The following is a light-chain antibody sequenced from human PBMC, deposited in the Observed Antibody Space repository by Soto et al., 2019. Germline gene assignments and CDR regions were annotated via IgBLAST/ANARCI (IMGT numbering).Light chain of an antibody. J-gene: IGKJ4*01. Sequence: EIVLTQSPATLSSFPGDGVTLSCRASQNVYEYVAWYQQKPGQAPRLLIYDASNRATGIPARFSGSGSGTEFNLTISSLEPEDFAVYYCQQRSKWVTFGRGTKVDIK. CDR3: QQRSKWVT. CDR1: QNVYEY. CDR2: DAS. V-gene: IGKV3-11*01.